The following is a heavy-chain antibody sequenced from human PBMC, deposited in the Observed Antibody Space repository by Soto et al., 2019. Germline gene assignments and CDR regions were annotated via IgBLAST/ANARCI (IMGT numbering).Heavy chain of an antibody. CDR1: GYTFTSYG. J-gene: IGHJ4*02. CDR3: ARDDAGAAMVTFDY. V-gene: IGHV1-18*01. CDR2: ISAYNGNT. Sequence: GASVKVSCKASGYTFTSYGISWVRQAPGQGLEWMGWISAYNGNTNYAQKLQGRVTMTTDTSTSTAFMELRSLRSDDTAVYYCARDDAGAAMVTFDYWGQGTLVTVSS. D-gene: IGHD5-18*01.